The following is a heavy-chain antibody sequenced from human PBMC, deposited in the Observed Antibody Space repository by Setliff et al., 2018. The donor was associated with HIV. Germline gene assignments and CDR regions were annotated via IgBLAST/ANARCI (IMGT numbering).Heavy chain of an antibody. Sequence: SETLSLTCTVSGGSISSGTYYWSWIRQPAGKGLEWIGHIYSTGNTNYNSSLKSRVTMSIETSKNQFSLKLTSGTAADTAVYYCARDDDKLFDYWGQGALVTVSS. CDR3: ARDDDKLFDY. D-gene: IGHD3-22*01. CDR1: GGSISSGTYY. CDR2: IYSTGNT. J-gene: IGHJ4*02. V-gene: IGHV4-61*09.